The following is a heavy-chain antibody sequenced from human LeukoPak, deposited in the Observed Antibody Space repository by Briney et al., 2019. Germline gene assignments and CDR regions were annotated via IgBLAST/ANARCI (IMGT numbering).Heavy chain of an antibody. D-gene: IGHD2-2*01. J-gene: IGHJ4*02. CDR1: GGSISSGDYY. V-gene: IGHV4-61*08. CDR2: IYYSGST. CDR3: ARDVGLGPAFDY. Sequence: PSETLSLTCTVSGGSISSGDYYWSWIRQPPGKGLEWIGYIYYSGSTNYNPSLKSRVTISVDTSKNQFSLKLSSVTAADTAVYYCARDVGLGPAFDYWGQGTLVTVSS.